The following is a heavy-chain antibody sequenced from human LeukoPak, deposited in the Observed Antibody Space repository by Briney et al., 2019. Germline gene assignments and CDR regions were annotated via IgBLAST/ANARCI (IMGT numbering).Heavy chain of an antibody. CDR2: ISYDGSNK. D-gene: IGHD2-15*01. V-gene: IGHV3-30-3*01. CDR3: ARDELGHCSGGSCYLSAFDI. Sequence: GGSLRLSCAASGFTFNLAWMSWVRQAPGKGLEWVAVISYDGSNKYYADSVKGRFTISRDNSKNTLYLQMNSLRAEDTAVYYCARDELGHCSGGSCYLSAFDIWGQGTMVTVSS. J-gene: IGHJ3*02. CDR1: GFTFNLAW.